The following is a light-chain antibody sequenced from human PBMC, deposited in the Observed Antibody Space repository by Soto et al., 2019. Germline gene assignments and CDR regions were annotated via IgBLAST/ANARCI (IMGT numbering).Light chain of an antibody. J-gene: IGKJ1*01. Sequence: DIQMTQSPSSLSASIGDRVTITCRASQGINSFLAWYQQKPGKVPKLLIYAASTLQSGVPSRFRGSGSGTDFTLTISSLQPEDAATYYCHKYNSAPRTFGQGTKVDIK. V-gene: IGKV1-27*01. CDR3: HKYNSAPRT. CDR2: AAS. CDR1: QGINSF.